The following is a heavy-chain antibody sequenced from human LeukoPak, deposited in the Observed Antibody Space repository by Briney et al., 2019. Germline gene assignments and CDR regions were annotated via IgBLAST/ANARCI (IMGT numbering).Heavy chain of an antibody. CDR2: ISYDGSNK. CDR3: ARPLKYYYDSSGYSSPFDY. J-gene: IGHJ4*02. V-gene: IGHV3-30-3*01. D-gene: IGHD3-22*01. CDR1: GFTFSSYA. Sequence: QPGRSLRLSCAASGFTFSSYAMHWVRQAPGKGLEWVAVISYDGSNKYYADSMKGRFTISRDNSKNTLYLQMNSLRAEDTAVYYCARPLKYYYDSSGYSSPFDYWGQGTLVTVSS.